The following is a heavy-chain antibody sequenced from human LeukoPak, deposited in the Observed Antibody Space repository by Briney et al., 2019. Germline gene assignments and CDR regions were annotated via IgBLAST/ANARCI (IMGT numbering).Heavy chain of an antibody. D-gene: IGHD3-22*01. CDR2: ISYDGSNK. CDR3: AKDHYGSSGYYWSETSSEVEGFDY. J-gene: IGHJ4*02. Sequence: PGGSLRLSCAASGFTFSSYGMHWVRQAPGKGLEWVAVISYDGSNKYYADSVKGRFTISRDNSKNTLYLQMNSLRAEDTAVYYCAKDHYGSSGYYWSETSSEVEGFDYWGQGTLVTVSS. V-gene: IGHV3-30*18. CDR1: GFTFSSYG.